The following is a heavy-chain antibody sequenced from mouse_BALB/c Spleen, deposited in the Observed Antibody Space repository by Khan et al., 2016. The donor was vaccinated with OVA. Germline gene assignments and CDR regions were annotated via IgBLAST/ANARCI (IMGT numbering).Heavy chain of an antibody. V-gene: IGHV5-9-3*01. CDR1: GCTFSSYA. J-gene: IGHJ3*01. CDR2: ISSGGDYT. CDR3: ARHNYGPFAY. D-gene: IGHD1-1*01. Sequence: EVELVESGGGLVKPGGPLKLSCAASGCTFSSYAMSWVRQTPEKRLEWVATISSGGDYTYYPDSVQGRFTISRDNAKNTLYLQMSSLRSEDTAIYYCARHNYGPFAYWGQGTLVTVSA.